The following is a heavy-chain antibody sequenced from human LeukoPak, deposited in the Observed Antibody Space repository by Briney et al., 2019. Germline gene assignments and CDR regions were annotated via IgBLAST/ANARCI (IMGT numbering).Heavy chain of an antibody. V-gene: IGHV3-23*01. CDR2: ISGSGGST. J-gene: IGHJ4*02. CDR1: GFTFSSYG. D-gene: IGHD3-16*02. Sequence: GGSLRLSCAASGFTFSSYGMSWVRQAPGKGLEWVSAISGSGGSTYYADSVKGRFTISRDNSKNTLYLQMNSLRAEDTAVYYCATLEEYDYVWGSYRFDYWGQGTLVTVSS. CDR3: ATLEEYDYVWGSYRFDY.